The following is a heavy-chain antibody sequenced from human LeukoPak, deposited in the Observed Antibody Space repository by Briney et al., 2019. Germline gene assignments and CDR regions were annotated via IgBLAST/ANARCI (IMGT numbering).Heavy chain of an antibody. CDR2: IYPGDSDT. Sequence: GESPKISCKGSGYSFTSYWIGWVRQMPGKGLEWMGIIYPGDSDTRYSPSFQGQVTISADKSISTAYLQWSSLKASDTAMYYCAMTYYYDSSGCDAFDIWGQGTMVTVSS. V-gene: IGHV5-51*01. D-gene: IGHD3-22*01. CDR1: GYSFTSYW. J-gene: IGHJ3*02. CDR3: AMTYYYDSSGCDAFDI.